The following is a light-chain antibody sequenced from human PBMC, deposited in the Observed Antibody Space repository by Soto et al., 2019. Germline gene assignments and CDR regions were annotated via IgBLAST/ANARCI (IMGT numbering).Light chain of an antibody. Sequence: QSVLTQPRSVSRSPGQSVTISCTGTSSDLGGYNYVSWYQQHPGKVPKLMIYDVSNRPSGVPDRFSGSKSGNTASLTISRLQAEDEADYFCCSYAGSPWVFGGGTKLTVL. CDR3: CSYAGSPWV. V-gene: IGLV2-11*01. CDR2: DVS. J-gene: IGLJ3*02. CDR1: SSDLGGYNY.